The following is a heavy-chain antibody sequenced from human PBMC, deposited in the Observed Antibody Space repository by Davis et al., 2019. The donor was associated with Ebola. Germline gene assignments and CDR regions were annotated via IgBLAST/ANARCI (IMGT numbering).Heavy chain of an antibody. Sequence: GESLKISCAASGFTFSSYSMNWVRQAPGKGLEWVSYISSSSSTIYYADSVKGRFTISRDNAKNSLYLQMNSLRDEDTAVYYCARDQATVVTPSLAFDIWGQGTMVTVSS. CDR1: GFTFSSYS. CDR3: ARDQATVVTPSLAFDI. D-gene: IGHD4-23*01. J-gene: IGHJ3*02. CDR2: ISSSSSTI. V-gene: IGHV3-48*02.